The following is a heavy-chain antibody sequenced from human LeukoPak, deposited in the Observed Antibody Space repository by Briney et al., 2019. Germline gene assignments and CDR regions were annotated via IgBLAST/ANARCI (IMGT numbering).Heavy chain of an antibody. CDR2: IRSKAYGGTT. CDR1: GLTFGDYA. J-gene: IGHJ3*02. V-gene: IGHV3-49*04. D-gene: IGHD4-17*01. CDR3: TREYDYGDYRGLGI. Sequence: GGSLRLSCTASGLTFGDYAMSWVRQALGKGLEWVGFIRSKAYGGTTEYAASAKGRFTISRDDSKSIAYLQMNSLKTEDTAVYYCTREYDYGDYRGLGIWGQGTMVTVSS.